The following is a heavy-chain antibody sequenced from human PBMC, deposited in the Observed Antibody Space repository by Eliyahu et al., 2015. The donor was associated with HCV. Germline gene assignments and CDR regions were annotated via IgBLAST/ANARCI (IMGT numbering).Heavy chain of an antibody. Sequence: HLVQSGAEVKKPGESLKISCKGSGDXFAKYWIAWVRQTPGKGLEWIGIVYPDDSDTRYSPSFQGQVTISADKSINIAYLEWSSLKASDSAMYYCARHDWDNYYYALDVWGQGTTVTVSS. J-gene: IGHJ6*02. CDR1: GDXFAKYW. D-gene: IGHD1/OR15-1a*01. CDR3: ARHDWDNYYYALDV. V-gene: IGHV5-51*01. CDR2: VYPDDSDT.